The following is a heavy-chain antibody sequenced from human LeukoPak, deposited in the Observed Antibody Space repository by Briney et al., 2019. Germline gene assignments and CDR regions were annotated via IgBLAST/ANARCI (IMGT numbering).Heavy chain of an antibody. J-gene: IGHJ5*02. Sequence: GGSLRLSCAASGFTFSTYAMSWVRQAPGKGLEWVSAISGSGGSTYYADPVKGRFTISRDNSKNTLYLQMNSLRAEDTAVYYCAKDERRITMVRGVPIPRFDPWGQGTLVTVSS. CDR2: ISGSGGST. D-gene: IGHD3-10*01. CDR1: GFTFSTYA. V-gene: IGHV3-23*01. CDR3: AKDERRITMVRGVPIPRFDP.